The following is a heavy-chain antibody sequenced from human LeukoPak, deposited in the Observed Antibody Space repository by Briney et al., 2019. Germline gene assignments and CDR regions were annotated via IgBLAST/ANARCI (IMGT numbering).Heavy chain of an antibody. J-gene: IGHJ4*02. D-gene: IGHD1-26*01. CDR3: ARDLPTGTYRAYFDN. CDR2: ISSTGSDI. Sequence: GGSLRLSCAGSGFIFSNYEMNWVRQAPGKGLEWVSYISSTGSDICYADSVKGRFTIPRDNAENSLYLQMNSLRAEDTAVYYCARDLPTGTYRAYFDNWGQGTLVTVSS. V-gene: IGHV3-48*03. CDR1: GFIFSNYE.